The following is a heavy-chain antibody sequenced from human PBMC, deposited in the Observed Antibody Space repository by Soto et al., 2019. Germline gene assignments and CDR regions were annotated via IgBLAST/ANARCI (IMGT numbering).Heavy chain of an antibody. CDR1: GGTFSSYA. CDR2: IIPIFGTA. J-gene: IGHJ4*02. V-gene: IGHV1-69*01. Sequence: QVQLVQSGAEVKKPGSSVKVSCKASGGTFSSYAISWVRQAPGQGLEWMGGIIPIFGTANYAQKFQCRVTITADESTSTAYMELSSLRSEDTAVYYCAVGYCSGGSCYPRYFDYWGQGTLVTVSS. D-gene: IGHD2-15*01. CDR3: AVGYCSGGSCYPRYFDY.